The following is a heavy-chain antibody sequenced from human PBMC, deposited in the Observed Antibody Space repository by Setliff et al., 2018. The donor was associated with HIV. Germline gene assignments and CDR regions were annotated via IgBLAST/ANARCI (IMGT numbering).Heavy chain of an antibody. CDR3: ARDRLTYYFDY. Sequence: PSETLSLTCTVSGGSINTYYWSWIRQPAGKGLEWIGRFYTSGSTNYNPSLKSRVTMSVDTSKNQFSLKLSSVTAAGTAVYYCARDRLTYYFDYWGQGILVTVSS. V-gene: IGHV4-4*07. J-gene: IGHJ4*02. CDR2: FYTSGST. D-gene: IGHD3-22*01. CDR1: GGSINTYY.